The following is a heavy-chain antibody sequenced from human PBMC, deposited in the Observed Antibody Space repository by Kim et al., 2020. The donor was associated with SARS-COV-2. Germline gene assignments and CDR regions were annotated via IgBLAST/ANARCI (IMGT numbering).Heavy chain of an antibody. D-gene: IGHD6-13*01. CDR2: IYYSGST. V-gene: IGHV4-59*01. Sequence: SETLSLTCTVSGGSISSYYWSWIRQPPGKGLDWIGYIYYSGSTNYNPSLKSRVTISVDTSKNQFSLKLSSVTAADTAVYYCARAIRQQLTPRSSASNWFDPWGQGTLVTVSS. CDR1: GGSISSYY. J-gene: IGHJ5*02. CDR3: ARAIRQQLTPRSSASNWFDP.